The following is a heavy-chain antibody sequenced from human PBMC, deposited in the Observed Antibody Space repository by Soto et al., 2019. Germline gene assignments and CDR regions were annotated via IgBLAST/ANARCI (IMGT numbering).Heavy chain of an antibody. D-gene: IGHD6-19*01. CDR1: GFTFSSYS. Sequence: PXGSLRLSCAASGFTFSSYSMNWVRQAPGKGLEWVSPISSSSSYIYYADSVKGRFTISRDNAKNSLYLQMNSLRAEDTAVYYCARDSGARIAVAGTGIDYWGQGTLVTVSS. CDR3: ARDSGARIAVAGTGIDY. V-gene: IGHV3-21*01. J-gene: IGHJ4*02. CDR2: ISSSSSYI.